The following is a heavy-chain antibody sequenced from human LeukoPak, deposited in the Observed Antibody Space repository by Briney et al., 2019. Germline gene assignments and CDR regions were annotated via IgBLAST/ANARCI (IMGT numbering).Heavy chain of an antibody. D-gene: IGHD3-22*01. CDR1: GFTFSSYE. V-gene: IGHV3-48*03. CDR2: ISSSGSTI. Sequence: PGGSLRLFCAASGFTFSSYEMNWVCQAPGKGLEWVSYISSSGSTIYYADSVKGRFTISRDNAKNSLYLQMNSLRAEDTAVYYCARAAGFSDSSGYSNFDYWGQGSLVTVSS. CDR3: ARAAGFSDSSGYSNFDY. J-gene: IGHJ4*02.